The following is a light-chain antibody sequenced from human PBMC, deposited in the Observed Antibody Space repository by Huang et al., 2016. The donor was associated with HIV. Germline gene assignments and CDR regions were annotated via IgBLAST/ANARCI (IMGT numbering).Light chain of an antibody. CDR1: QSLNTY. CDR2: STS. Sequence: DIQMTQSPSSLSASVGDRVTITCRASQSLNTYLNWYQQKPGKSPKCLIYSTSSLQTGVPSRFSGSGSGTDFTLTISSLQPEDFATYYCQQSYSSPYTFGQGTKLEIK. J-gene: IGKJ2*01. CDR3: QQSYSSPYT. V-gene: IGKV1-39*01.